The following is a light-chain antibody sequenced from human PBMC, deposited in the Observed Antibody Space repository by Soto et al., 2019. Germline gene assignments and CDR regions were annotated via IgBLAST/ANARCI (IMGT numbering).Light chain of an antibody. CDR1: QTTSPKY. V-gene: IGKV3-20*01. CDR2: GAS. Sequence: EIELTQSPGTLSLSPGESATLSCRVSQTTSPKYVAWYQQRSGRAPRLLFYGASKRAAGIPDRFRGGGSGSEYSIPISGLEHADFAVYFCQHLGSSPPVIFGQGTRLDVK. CDR3: QHLGSSPPVI. J-gene: IGKJ5*01.